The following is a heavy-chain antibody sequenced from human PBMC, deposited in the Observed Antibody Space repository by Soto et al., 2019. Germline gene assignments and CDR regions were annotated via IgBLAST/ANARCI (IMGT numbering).Heavy chain of an antibody. CDR2: VSHDGSNK. Sequence: QVQLVESGGGVVQPGRSLRLSCAASGFSFSSCAMHWVRQAPGKGLEWVAVVSHDGSNKYYADSVKGRVTIVRDNSINTVYLQMNSLRAEETAVYYCARVSIAVAGIAYYFDYWGQGTLVTVSS. V-gene: IGHV3-30-3*01. D-gene: IGHD6-19*01. CDR1: GFSFSSCA. J-gene: IGHJ4*02. CDR3: ARVSIAVAGIAYYFDY.